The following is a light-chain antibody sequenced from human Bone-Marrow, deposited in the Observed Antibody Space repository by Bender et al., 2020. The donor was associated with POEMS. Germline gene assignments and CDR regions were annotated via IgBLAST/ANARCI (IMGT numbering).Light chain of an antibody. Sequence: QSALTQPASVSGSPGQSITISCTRTSRDVGRYNLVSWFQHHPGKAPKLIIYQGSERPSGVSHRFSGSKSGNTASLTIFGLQPEDEADYYCCSYAAPTPYVFGTGTKVTVL. V-gene: IGLV2-23*01. CDR1: SRDVGRYNL. CDR3: CSYAAPTPYV. J-gene: IGLJ1*01. CDR2: QGS.